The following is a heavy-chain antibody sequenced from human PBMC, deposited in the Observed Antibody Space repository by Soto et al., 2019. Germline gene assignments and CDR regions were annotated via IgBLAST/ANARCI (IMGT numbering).Heavy chain of an antibody. Sequence: QVQLQQWGAGLLKPSETLSLTCAVYGGSFSGYYWSWISQPPGKGLEWIGEINHSGSTNYNPSLKSRVTISVDMSKNQFSLKLSSVTAADTAVYYCARGGRQQLIPTPISYKIDDWGQGTLVTVSS. CDR3: ARGGRQQLIPTPISYKIDD. D-gene: IGHD6-13*01. V-gene: IGHV4-34*01. CDR1: GGSFSGYY. CDR2: INHSGST. J-gene: IGHJ4*02.